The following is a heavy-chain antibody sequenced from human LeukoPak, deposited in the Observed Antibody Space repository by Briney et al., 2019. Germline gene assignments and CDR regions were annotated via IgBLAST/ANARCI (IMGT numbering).Heavy chain of an antibody. CDR1: GGSISGYS. Sequence: SETLSLTCTVSGGSISGYSWTWIRQPPGQGLEWIGYLHNSRTTSYNPSLPGRVIISVDTAMDQISLKLNSVTAADTAVYYCARGHLGLSPWGQGTLVTVSS. V-gene: IGHV4-59*01. D-gene: IGHD3-10*01. J-gene: IGHJ5*02. CDR2: LHNSRTT. CDR3: ARGHLGLSP.